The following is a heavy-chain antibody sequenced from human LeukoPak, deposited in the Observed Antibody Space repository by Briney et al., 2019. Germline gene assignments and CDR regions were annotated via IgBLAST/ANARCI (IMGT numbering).Heavy chain of an antibody. CDR3: ARDGGGVVPQGAYFDY. Sequence: SETLSLTCTVSGGSITNSSYYWGWFRQPPGKGLEWIGSMYWRGSNYNPSLKSRVSTSVDTSKNQFIMKLISVTAADTAVYYYARDGGGVVPQGAYFDYWGQGTLVTVSS. J-gene: IGHJ4*02. V-gene: IGHV4-39*06. CDR2: MYWRGS. CDR1: GGSITNSSYY. D-gene: IGHD3-16*01.